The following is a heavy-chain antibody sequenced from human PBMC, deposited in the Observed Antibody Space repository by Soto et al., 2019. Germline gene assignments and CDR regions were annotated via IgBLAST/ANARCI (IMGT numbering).Heavy chain of an antibody. Sequence: QVQLVESGGGVVQPGRSLRLSCAASGFNFRTYGIHWVRQAPGKGLEWVALISKDGSHSYYAHSVKGRFTTSRDNSQNKAFLQVNSLRADDTVVYFCARGTDYADLGNAEYFHPWGQGTLVTVSS. J-gene: IGHJ1*01. CDR3: ARGTDYADLGNAEYFHP. CDR1: GFNFRTYG. D-gene: IGHD4-17*01. CDR2: ISKDGSHS. V-gene: IGHV3-30*03.